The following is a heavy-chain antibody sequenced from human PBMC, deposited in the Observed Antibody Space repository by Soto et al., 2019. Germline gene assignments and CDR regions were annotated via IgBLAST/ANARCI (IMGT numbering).Heavy chain of an antibody. J-gene: IGHJ4*02. CDR3: AKSGFELWLAPFDY. Sequence: GGSLRLSCAASGLTFSSYAMSWVRQAPGKGLEWVSAISGSGGSTYYADSVKGRFTISRDNSKNTLYLQMNSLRAEDTAVYYCAKSGFELWLAPFDYWGQGTLVTVSS. D-gene: IGHD5-12*01. CDR2: ISGSGGST. CDR1: GLTFSSYA. V-gene: IGHV3-23*01.